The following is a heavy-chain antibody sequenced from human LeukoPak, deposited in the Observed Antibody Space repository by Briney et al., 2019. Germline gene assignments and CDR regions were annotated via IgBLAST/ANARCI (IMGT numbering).Heavy chain of an antibody. V-gene: IGHV3-7*05. CDR2: IKKDGSDK. CDR3: ARWVDGSGGWVVDY. CDR1: GFTFSSYS. Sequence: PGGSLRLSCAASGFTFSSYSMSWVRQAPGRGLEWVANIKKDGSDKYYADSGKGRFTISRDNAQNSLYLQMSSLRAEDTAVYYCARWVDGSGGWVVDYWGQGTLVTVSS. J-gene: IGHJ4*02. D-gene: IGHD3-10*01.